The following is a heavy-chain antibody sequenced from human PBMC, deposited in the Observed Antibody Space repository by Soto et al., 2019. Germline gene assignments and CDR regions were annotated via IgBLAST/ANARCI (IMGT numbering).Heavy chain of an antibody. D-gene: IGHD6-6*01. CDR1: GGTFSSYA. CDR2: IIPIFGTA. J-gene: IGHJ4*02. Sequence: QVQLVQSGAEVKKPGSSVKVSCKASGGTFSSYAISWVRQAPGQGLEWMGGIIPIFGTANYAQKFQGRVTITADESTSTAYMGLSSLRSEDTAVYYCAREHRYSSSSRSVPRLVNYFDYWGQGTLVTVSS. V-gene: IGHV1-69*01. CDR3: AREHRYSSSSRSVPRLVNYFDY.